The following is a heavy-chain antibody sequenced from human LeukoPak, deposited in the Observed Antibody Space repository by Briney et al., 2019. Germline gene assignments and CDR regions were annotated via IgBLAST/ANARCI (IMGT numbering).Heavy chain of an antibody. J-gene: IGHJ5*02. CDR1: GGSFSGCY. V-gene: IGHV4-34*01. CDR3: ARGWFGYYNWFDP. D-gene: IGHD3-10*01. Sequence: PSETLSLTCAVYGGSFSGCYWSWIRQPPGKGLEWIGEINHSGSTNYNPSLKSRVTISVDTSKNQFSLKLSSVTAADTAVYYCARGWFGYYNWFDPWGQGTLVTVSS. CDR2: INHSGST.